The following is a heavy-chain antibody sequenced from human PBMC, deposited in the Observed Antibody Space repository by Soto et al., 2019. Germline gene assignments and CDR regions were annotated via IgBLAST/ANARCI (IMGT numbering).Heavy chain of an antibody. CDR3: ARDSPPVPGTGYYDVEV. J-gene: IGHJ6*02. CDR1: GGTFSSYA. D-gene: IGHD3-10*01. V-gene: IGHV1-69*01. Sequence: QAQLVQSGAEVKKPGSSVKVSCKASGGTFSSYAIFCVRQAPGHGLEWMGGIIPIFGTTNYAQKFQGRVTIIADEFTRTVYLEVSSLRSDDTAVYYCARDSPPVPGTGYYDVEVWGQGTTVTVSS. CDR2: IIPIFGTT.